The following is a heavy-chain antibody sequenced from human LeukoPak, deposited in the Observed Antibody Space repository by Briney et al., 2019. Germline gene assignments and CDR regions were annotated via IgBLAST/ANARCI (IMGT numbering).Heavy chain of an antibody. CDR1: GGSINSYY. V-gene: IGHV4-59*08. Sequence: PSETLSLTCTVSGGSINSYYWGWIRQPPGKGLEWIGYIYYTGGETNYNPSLKSRLTISVDTSKNQFSLMLTSVTAADTAVYYCARQPGGTAAFDIWAQGTMVTVSS. J-gene: IGHJ3*02. CDR2: IYYTGGET. CDR3: ARQPGGTAAFDI. D-gene: IGHD1-14*01.